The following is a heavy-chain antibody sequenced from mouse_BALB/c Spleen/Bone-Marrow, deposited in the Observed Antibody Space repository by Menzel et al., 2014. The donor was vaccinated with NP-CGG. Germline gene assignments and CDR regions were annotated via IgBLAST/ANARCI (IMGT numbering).Heavy chain of an antibody. D-gene: IGHD2-1*01. Sequence: QVQLQQPGAKLVRPGTSVKVSCKASGYAFTNYLIEWFKQRPGQGLEWIGVINPGSGGTNFNEKFRGKATLTADKSSSTAYMQFNSLTSDDSAVYFCAREGYYGLDYWGQGTTLTVSP. V-gene: IGHV1-54*03. CDR2: INPGSGGT. CDR3: AREGYYGLDY. J-gene: IGHJ2*01. CDR1: GYAFTNYL.